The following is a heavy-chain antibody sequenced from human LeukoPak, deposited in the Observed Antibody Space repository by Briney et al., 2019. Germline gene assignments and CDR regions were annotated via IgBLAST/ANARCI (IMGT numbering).Heavy chain of an antibody. V-gene: IGHV3-30-3*01. Sequence: GGSLRLSCAASGFTFSTYTMHWVRQAPGKGLEWVAVIPYDGSNKLYTDSVKGRFTISRDNSKNTLYLQMNSLRAEDTAVYYCAKGRSTLFCFDYWGQGTLVTVSS. J-gene: IGHJ4*02. CDR1: GFTFSTYT. CDR2: IPYDGSNK. CDR3: AKGRSTLFCFDY. D-gene: IGHD3-9*01.